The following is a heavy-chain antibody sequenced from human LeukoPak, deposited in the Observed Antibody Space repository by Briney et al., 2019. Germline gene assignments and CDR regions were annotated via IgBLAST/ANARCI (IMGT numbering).Heavy chain of an antibody. V-gene: IGHV3-48*01. Sequence: GGSLRLSCAASGFTFSSYSMNWVRQAPGKGLEWVSYISGSSSTIYYADSVKGRFTISRDSAKNSLYLQMNSLRAEDTAVYYCATPFDYWGQGTLVTVSS. CDR3: ATPFDY. J-gene: IGHJ4*02. CDR1: GFTFSSYS. CDR2: ISGSSSTI.